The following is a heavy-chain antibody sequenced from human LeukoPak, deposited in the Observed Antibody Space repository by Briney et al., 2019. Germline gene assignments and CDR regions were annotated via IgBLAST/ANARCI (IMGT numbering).Heavy chain of an antibody. CDR3: ARSGKIGSSWYEDY. J-gene: IGHJ4*02. CDR2: IYYSGST. D-gene: IGHD6-13*01. Sequence: SSQTLSLTCTVSGGSISSGGYYWSWIRQHPGKGLEWIGYIYYSGSTYYNPSLKSRVTISVDTSKNQFSLKLSSVTAADTAVYYCARSGKIGSSWYEDYWGQGTLVTVSS. V-gene: IGHV4-31*03. CDR1: GGSISSGGYY.